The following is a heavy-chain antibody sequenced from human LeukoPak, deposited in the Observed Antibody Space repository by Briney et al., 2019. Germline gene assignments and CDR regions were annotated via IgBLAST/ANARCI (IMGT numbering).Heavy chain of an antibody. CDR2: IIPIFGTA. CDR1: GGTFSSYA. V-gene: IGHV1-69*05. D-gene: IGHD4-23*01. J-gene: IGHJ4*02. CDR3: ARSLRGSAPAYY. Sequence: SVKVSCKASGGTFSSYAISWVRQAPGQGLEWMGGIIPIFGTANYAQKFQGRVTITTDESTSTAYMELSSLRSEDTAVYYCARSLRGSAPAYYWGQGTLVTVSS.